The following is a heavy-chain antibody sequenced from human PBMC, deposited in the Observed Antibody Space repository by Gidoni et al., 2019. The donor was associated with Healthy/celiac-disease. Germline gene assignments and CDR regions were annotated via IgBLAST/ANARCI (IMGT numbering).Heavy chain of an antibody. V-gene: IGHV1-69*09. CDR1: GGTFSSYA. J-gene: IGHJ2*01. Sequence: QVQLVQSGAEVKKPGSSLKVSCNASGGTFSSYAISWVRQAPGQGLEGMERIIPILGIANYAQKFQGRVTITADKSTSTAYMELSSLRSEDTAVYYCASGPPFQWLVWYFDLWGRGTLVTVSS. CDR3: ASGPPFQWLVWYFDL. D-gene: IGHD6-19*01. CDR2: IIPILGIA.